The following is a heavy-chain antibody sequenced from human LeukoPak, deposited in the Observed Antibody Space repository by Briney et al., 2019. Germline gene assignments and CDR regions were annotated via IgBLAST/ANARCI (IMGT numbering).Heavy chain of an antibody. Sequence: GGSLRLSCAASGFTFRSYWVSWVRQAPGKGLEWVANIKQDGSEKYYVDSVKGRFTISRDNAKNSLYLQMNSLRAEDTAVYYCARDTATLYSSGWYGDYWGQGTLVTVSS. D-gene: IGHD6-19*01. CDR1: GFTFRSYW. CDR2: IKQDGSEK. V-gene: IGHV3-7*01. J-gene: IGHJ4*02. CDR3: ARDTATLYSSGWYGDY.